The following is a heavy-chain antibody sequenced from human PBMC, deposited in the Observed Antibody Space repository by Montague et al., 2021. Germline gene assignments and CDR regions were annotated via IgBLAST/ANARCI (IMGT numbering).Heavy chain of an antibody. D-gene: IGHD6-13*01. Sequence: SETLSLTCTVSGASITSNIYHWGWIRQSPGKGLEWIGSIYYSGNSFYQPSLKSRITMAVDTSKNQFSLKLSSVTAADTAIYYCARAFSSWYVGWFDPWGQGTLVTVSS. CDR2: IYYSGNS. CDR3: ARAFSSWYVGWFDP. J-gene: IGHJ5*02. V-gene: IGHV4-39*07. CDR1: GASITSNIYH.